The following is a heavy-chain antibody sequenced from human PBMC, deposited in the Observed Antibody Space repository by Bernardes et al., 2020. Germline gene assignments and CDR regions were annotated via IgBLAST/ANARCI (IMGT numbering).Heavy chain of an antibody. J-gene: IGHJ4*02. CDR2: MNPNSGNT. V-gene: IGHV1-8*01. CDR1: GYTFSTYE. D-gene: IGHD2-2*01. Sequence: ASVKVSCKASGYTFSTYEIHWLRQATGQGLEWMGWMNPNSGNTGYAQNFQGRVTLTRNMSNSTAYMELNSLRSEDTAVYYCAKSALQYQLLFAYWGQGTLVTVSS. CDR3: AKSALQYQLLFAY.